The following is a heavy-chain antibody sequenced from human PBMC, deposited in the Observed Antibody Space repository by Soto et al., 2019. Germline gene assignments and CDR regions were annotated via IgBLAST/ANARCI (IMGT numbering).Heavy chain of an antibody. CDR2: INHSGST. D-gene: IGHD3-10*01. CDR1: VGSCSGYD. Sequence: VYVGSCSGYDLSLIRQPPGKGLEWIGEINHSGSTNYNPSLKSRVTISVDTSKNQFSLKLSSVTAADTAVYYCARVSMVRAPFDYWGQGTLVTVSA. V-gene: IGHV4-34*01. CDR3: ARVSMVRAPFDY. J-gene: IGHJ4*02.